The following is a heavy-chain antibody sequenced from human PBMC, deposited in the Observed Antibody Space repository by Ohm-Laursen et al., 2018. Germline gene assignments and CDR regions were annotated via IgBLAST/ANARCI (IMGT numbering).Heavy chain of an antibody. J-gene: IGHJ3*02. V-gene: IGHV3-33*01. CDR2: IWYDGTEQ. D-gene: IGHD3-16*01. CDR3: ARDSAQGGAFDI. Sequence: SLRLSCAASLFTFSNYDMHWVRQAPGKGLEWVAVIWYDGTEQKYADSVTGRLTISRDNSNNALYLQMNSLRVEDTAMYYCARDSAQGGAFDIWGQGSLVTVSS. CDR1: LFTFSNYD.